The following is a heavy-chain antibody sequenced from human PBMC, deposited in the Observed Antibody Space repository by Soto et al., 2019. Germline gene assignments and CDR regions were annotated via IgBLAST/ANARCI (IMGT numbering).Heavy chain of an antibody. CDR3: VKGEYYYDSSGYYPFDY. J-gene: IGHJ4*02. D-gene: IGHD3-22*01. CDR2: ISTNGGST. V-gene: IGHV3-64D*06. CDR1: GFTFNSYA. Sequence: PGGSLRLSCAASGFTFNSYAMHWVRQAPGKGLEYVSSISTNGGSTHYADSVKGRFTISRDNSKNTQYLQMSSLRADDTAVYYCVKGEYYYDSSGYYPFDYWGQGTLVTV.